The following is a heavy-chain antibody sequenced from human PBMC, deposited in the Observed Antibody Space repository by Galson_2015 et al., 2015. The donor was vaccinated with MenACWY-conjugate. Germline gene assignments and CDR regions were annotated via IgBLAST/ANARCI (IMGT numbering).Heavy chain of an antibody. V-gene: IGHV4-61*08. CDR2: IYDSGTT. CDR3: AREFSY. D-gene: IGHD2/OR15-2a*01. CDR1: GGPASSSGYY. J-gene: IGHJ4*02. Sequence: ETLSLTCTVSGGPASSSGYYWTWIRQPPGKGLEWIGLIYDSGTTKYNPSLKGRVTISLDTSKNQVSLKLSSVTAADTAVYYCAREFSYWGQGTLVTVSS.